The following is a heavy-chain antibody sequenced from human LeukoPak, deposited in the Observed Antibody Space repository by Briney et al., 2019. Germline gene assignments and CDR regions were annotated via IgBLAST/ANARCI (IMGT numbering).Heavy chain of an antibody. CDR3: TRHMGSGNYYGMDV. CDR1: GYSFTSYW. Sequence: GESPKTSRKGSGYSFTSYWIGWVPQMPGKGLEWMRIIYPGDSDNRYSPSFQGQVPISADKSISTAYLQWSSLKASDTAMYYCTRHMGSGNYYGMDVWGQGTTVTVSS. D-gene: IGHD2-15*01. CDR2: IYPGDSDN. J-gene: IGHJ6*02. V-gene: IGHV5-51*01.